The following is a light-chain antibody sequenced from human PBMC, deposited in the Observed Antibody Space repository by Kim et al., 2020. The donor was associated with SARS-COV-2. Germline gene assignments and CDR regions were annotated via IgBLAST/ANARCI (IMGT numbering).Light chain of an antibody. J-gene: IGLJ2*01. Sequence: SYELTQPPSVSVSPGQTASITCSGDKLGDKYACWYQQKPGQSPVLVIYQDSKRPSGIPERFSGSNSGNTATLTISGTQAMDEADYYCQAWDSSTVVFFG. CDR3: QAWDSSTVV. CDR1: KLGDKY. V-gene: IGLV3-1*01. CDR2: QDS.